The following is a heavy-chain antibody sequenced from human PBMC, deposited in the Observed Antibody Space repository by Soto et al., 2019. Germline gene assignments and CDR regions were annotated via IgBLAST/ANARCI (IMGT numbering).Heavy chain of an antibody. CDR1: GGSISSGDYY. Sequence: QVQLQESGPGLVKPSQTLSLTCTVSGGSISSGDYYWSWIRQPPGQGLEWIGYIYYSGSTYDNPSLKSRVTISVDTSKNQFSLTLSSVTAADTAVYYCARDENTAMAKDYYYGMDVWGQGTTVTVSS. CDR2: IYYSGST. D-gene: IGHD5-18*01. V-gene: IGHV4-30-4*01. J-gene: IGHJ6*02. CDR3: ARDENTAMAKDYYYGMDV.